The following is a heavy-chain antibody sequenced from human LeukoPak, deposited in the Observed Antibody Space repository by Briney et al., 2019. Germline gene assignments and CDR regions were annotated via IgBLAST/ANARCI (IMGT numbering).Heavy chain of an antibody. CDR1: GFTFSSYA. CDR3: AKNSGSYYKRGNWFDP. D-gene: IGHD1-26*01. Sequence: GGSLRLSCAASGFTFSSYAMSWVRQAPGKGLEWVSAISGSGGSTYYADSVKGRFTISRDNSKNTLYLQMNSLRAEDTAVYYCAKNSGSYYKRGNWFDPWGQGTLVTVSS. V-gene: IGHV3-23*01. CDR2: ISGSGGST. J-gene: IGHJ5*02.